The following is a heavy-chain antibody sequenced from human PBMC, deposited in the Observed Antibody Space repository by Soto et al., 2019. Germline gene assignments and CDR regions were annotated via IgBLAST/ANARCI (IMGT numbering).Heavy chain of an antibody. CDR2: IYYSGST. Sequence: QVQLQESGSGLVKASQTLSLTCTLSGTSISSGGYYWSWIRQHPGKGLEWIGYIYYSGSTSYNPSLKSRTTISLDMSKNQFSLRLSSVPAAATAVSYCARANYGSGSYLPYWGRGTLVTVSS. J-gene: IGHJ4*02. V-gene: IGHV4-31*03. CDR3: ARANYGSGSYLPY. D-gene: IGHD3-10*01. CDR1: GTSISSGGYY.